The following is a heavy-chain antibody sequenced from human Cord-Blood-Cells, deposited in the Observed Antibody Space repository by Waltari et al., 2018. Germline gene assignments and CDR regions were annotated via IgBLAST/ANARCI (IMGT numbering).Heavy chain of an antibody. CDR3: ARNYDFWSGYVYY. CDR1: GGSFSGYY. J-gene: IGHJ4*02. D-gene: IGHD3-3*01. V-gene: IGHV4-34*01. Sequence: QVQLQQWGAGLLKPSETLSLTCAVYGGSFSGYYWSWIRQPPGKGLEWIGEITHSGSTNYNPSLKSRVTISVDTSKNQFSLKLSSVTAADTAVYYCARNYDFWSGYVYYWGQGTLVTVSS. CDR2: ITHSGST.